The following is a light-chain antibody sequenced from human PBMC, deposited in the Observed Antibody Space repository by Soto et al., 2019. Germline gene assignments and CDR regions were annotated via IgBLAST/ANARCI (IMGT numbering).Light chain of an antibody. Sequence: EILLTQSPATLSLSPGETATLSCGARQSVRNYLAWYQQKPGQAPRLLIYDASNRATGIPARFSGTGSETDFTLTISSLAPEDFEIYYCQQRSKMPLTFGHGTKVDIK. V-gene: IGKV3-11*01. J-gene: IGKJ1*01. CDR3: QQRSKMPLT. CDR1: QSVRNY. CDR2: DAS.